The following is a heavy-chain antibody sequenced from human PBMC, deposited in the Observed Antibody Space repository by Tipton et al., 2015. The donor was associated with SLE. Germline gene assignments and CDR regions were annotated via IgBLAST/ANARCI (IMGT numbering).Heavy chain of an antibody. CDR1: GFPFSRCW. CDR2: INSDGSKT. D-gene: IGHD4-17*01. V-gene: IGHV3-74*03. CDR3: VKGRNVVTTANFDF. Sequence: SLRLSCAGFGFPFSRCWMHWVRQVPGKGLEWVSYINSDGSKTTYADSVKGRFTISRDNAKSTVYLQMNSLRTEDTALYFCVKGRNVVTTANFDFWGQGTLVTVSS. J-gene: IGHJ4*02.